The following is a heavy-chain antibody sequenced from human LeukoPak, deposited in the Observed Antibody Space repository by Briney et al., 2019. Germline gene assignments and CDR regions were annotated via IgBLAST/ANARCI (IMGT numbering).Heavy chain of an antibody. V-gene: IGHV4-59*01. J-gene: IGHJ4*02. Sequence: SSETLSLTCTVSGGSISSYYWSWIRQPPGKGLEWIGYIYYSGSTNYNPSLKSRVTISVDTSKNQFSLKLSSVTAADTAVYYCARESYSSGWYYFDYWGRGTLVTVSS. CDR2: IYYSGST. CDR3: ARESYSSGWYYFDY. D-gene: IGHD6-19*01. CDR1: GGSISSYY.